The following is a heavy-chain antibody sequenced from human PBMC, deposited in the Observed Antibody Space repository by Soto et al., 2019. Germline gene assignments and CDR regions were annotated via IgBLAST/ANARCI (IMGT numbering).Heavy chain of an antibody. CDR3: ARQIYDSDTGPNFQYYFDS. V-gene: IGHV5-10-1*01. D-gene: IGHD3-22*01. CDR1: GYSFAGYW. CDR2: IDPSDSQT. Sequence: VASQKISCKVSGYSFAGYWITWVRQNPGEGVEWMGRIDPSDSQTYYSPSFRGHVTISVTKSITTVFLQWSSLRASDTAMYYCARQIYDSDTGPNFQYYFDSWGQGTPVTVSS. J-gene: IGHJ4*02.